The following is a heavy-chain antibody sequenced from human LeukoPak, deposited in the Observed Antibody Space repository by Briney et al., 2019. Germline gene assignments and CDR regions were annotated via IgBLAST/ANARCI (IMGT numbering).Heavy chain of an antibody. V-gene: IGHV4-34*01. Sequence: SETLSLTCAVYGGSFSGYYWSWIRQPPGKGLEWIGEINHSGSTNYNPSLKSRVTISVDTSKNQFSLKLSSVTAADTAVYYRAGVEMATIRGVDYWGQGTLVTVSS. CDR2: INHSGST. D-gene: IGHD5-24*01. CDR1: GGSFSGYY. J-gene: IGHJ4*02. CDR3: AGVEMATIRGVDY.